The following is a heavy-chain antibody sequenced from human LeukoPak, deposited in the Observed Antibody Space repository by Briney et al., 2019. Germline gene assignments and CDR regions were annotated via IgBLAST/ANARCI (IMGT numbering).Heavy chain of an antibody. V-gene: IGHV1-46*02. Sequence: ASVKVSCKASGYTFNNYYMYWVRQAPGQGLEWTGMINPSGGGTSYAQKFQGRVTMTRDTSTRTVYMEVSSLKPEDTAVYYCARQGAYSSAIGMGYWGQGTLVTVSS. CDR1: GYTFNNYY. CDR3: ARQGAYSSAIGMGY. CDR2: INPSGGGT. J-gene: IGHJ4*02. D-gene: IGHD6-19*01.